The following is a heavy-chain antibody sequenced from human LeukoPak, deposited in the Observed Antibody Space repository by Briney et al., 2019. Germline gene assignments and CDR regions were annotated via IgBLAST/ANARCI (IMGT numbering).Heavy chain of an antibody. J-gene: IGHJ5*02. CDR3: ARGYCSSTKCSQFDP. Sequence: SETLSLTCTVSGGSFSNHYWNWIRQSPGKGLEWNGYVYYSGSTNYNPSLKSRATISLDTSNNQFSLKLSSVTAADTAVYYCARGYCSSTKCSQFDPWGQGTLVTVSS. CDR2: VYYSGST. CDR1: GGSFSNHY. D-gene: IGHD2-2*01. V-gene: IGHV4-59*11.